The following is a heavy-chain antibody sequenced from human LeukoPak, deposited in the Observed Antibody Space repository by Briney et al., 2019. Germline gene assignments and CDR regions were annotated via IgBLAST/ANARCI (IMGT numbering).Heavy chain of an antibody. CDR3: AREGGGPSGPLDY. V-gene: IGHV3-33*01. D-gene: IGHD3-3*01. Sequence: GRSLRLSCTASGFTFSSYGMHWVRQAPGKGLEWVAVIWYDGSNQQYADSVKGRFTISRDNSKNTLYLQMNSLRAEDTAVYYCAREGGGPSGPLDYWGQGTLVTVSS. J-gene: IGHJ4*02. CDR2: IWYDGSNQ. CDR1: GFTFSSYG.